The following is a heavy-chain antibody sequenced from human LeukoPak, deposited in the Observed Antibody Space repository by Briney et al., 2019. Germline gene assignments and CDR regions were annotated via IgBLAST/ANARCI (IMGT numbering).Heavy chain of an antibody. D-gene: IGHD3-10*01. J-gene: IGHJ5*02. CDR3: ARWDGSGSSRWFDP. V-gene: IGHV4-61*02. Sequence: SETLSLTCPVSGGSVSSSRYYWSWIRQPAGKGLEWIGRIYTSGSTNYNPSLKSRVTISVDTSKNQFSLKLSSVTAADTAVYYCARWDGSGSSRWFDPWGQGTLVTVSS. CDR1: GGSVSSSRYY. CDR2: IYTSGST.